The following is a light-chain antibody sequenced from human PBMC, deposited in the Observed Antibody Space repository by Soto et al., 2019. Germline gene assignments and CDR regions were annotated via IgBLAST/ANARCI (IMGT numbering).Light chain of an antibody. V-gene: IGKV3-11*01. CDR2: DAS. CDR1: QSVSSY. CDR3: QQRSNWPPGGGVIFT. Sequence: EIVLTQSPATLSLSPGERATLSCRASQSVSSYLAWYQQKPDQAPRLLIYDASNRATGIPARFSGSGSGTDFTLTISSLEPEDFAVYYCQQRSNWPPGGGVIFTFGPGTKVDIK. J-gene: IGKJ3*01.